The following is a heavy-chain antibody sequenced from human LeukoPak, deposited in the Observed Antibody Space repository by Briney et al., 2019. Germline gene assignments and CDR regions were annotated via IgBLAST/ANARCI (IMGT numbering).Heavy chain of an antibody. V-gene: IGHV1-2*02. CDR1: GYTFSGYY. CDR2: INPNRGGT. Sequence: AAVKVSCKGSGYTFSGYYMHGVRQAPGQGLEGMGWINPNRGGTNYAQKVQGRVTMTRDTSISTAYMELSTLRSDDTAVYYCASDVRYFDSLFPDTPPTRTNWFDPWGQGTLVTVSS. J-gene: IGHJ5*02. D-gene: IGHD3-9*01. CDR3: ASDVRYFDSLFPDTPPTRTNWFDP.